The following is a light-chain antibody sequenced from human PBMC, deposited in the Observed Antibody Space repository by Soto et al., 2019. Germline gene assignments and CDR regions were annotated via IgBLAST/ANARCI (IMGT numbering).Light chain of an antibody. CDR1: QSVGSTS. CDR3: QQCGVSPWT. J-gene: IGKJ1*01. V-gene: IGKV3-20*01. Sequence: FVLTQSPVTLSLSPGEGATLSCRASQSVGSTSLAWYQQKPGQAPRLLLYDTSSRATGIPARFSGSGSGTDFTLTISRLEPEDFAVYYCQQCGVSPWTFGQETKVEI. CDR2: DTS.